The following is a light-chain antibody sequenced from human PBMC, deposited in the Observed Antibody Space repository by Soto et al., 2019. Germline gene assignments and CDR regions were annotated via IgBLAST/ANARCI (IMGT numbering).Light chain of an antibody. J-gene: IGKJ5*01. CDR3: QQSYSTTLT. Sequence: DIQMTQSPSSLSASVGDRVTITCRASQSISSYLNWYQQKPGKAPKLXIYAASSLQSGVPSRFSGSGSGTDCTLTISSLQPEDFATDYCQQSYSTTLTFGQGTRLEIK. CDR2: AAS. CDR1: QSISSY. V-gene: IGKV1-39*01.